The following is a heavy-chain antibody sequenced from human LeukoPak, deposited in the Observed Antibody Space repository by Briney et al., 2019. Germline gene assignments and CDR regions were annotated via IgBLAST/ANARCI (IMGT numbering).Heavy chain of an antibody. CDR1: GFTLGRHW. J-gene: IGHJ4*02. D-gene: IGHD3-16*01. V-gene: IGHV3-7*01. CDR3: ARAGVGGGFDY. Sequence: PGGSLRLFCAASGFTLGRHWMSWVRQAPGKGLEWGAHMNKGGNETTKVDSVKGRFTISRDDAKNLVFLQMNSLRVEDTAVYYCARAGVGGGFDYWGQGILVTVSS. CDR2: MNKGGNET.